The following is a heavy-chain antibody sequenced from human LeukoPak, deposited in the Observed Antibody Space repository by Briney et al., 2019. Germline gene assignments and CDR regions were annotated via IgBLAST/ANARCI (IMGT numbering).Heavy chain of an antibody. D-gene: IGHD4-17*01. V-gene: IGHV3-30*02. CDR3: ARAVDYGDSAFDY. CDR2: IQYDGSNQ. CDR1: PFTFSSYG. J-gene: IGHJ4*02. Sequence: PGGSLRLSCAASPFTFSSYGMHWVRQAPGKGLEWVAYIQYDGSNQQYADSVKGRFSISRDSSKNILYLQMNSLRAEDTAVYYCARAVDYGDSAFDYWGQGTLVTVSS.